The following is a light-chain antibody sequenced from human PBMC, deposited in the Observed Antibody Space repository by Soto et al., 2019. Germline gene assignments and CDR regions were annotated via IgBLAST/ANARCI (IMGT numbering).Light chain of an antibody. CDR1: QSGLYSSNNKNY. J-gene: IGKJ1*01. V-gene: IGKV4-1*01. CDR3: QQYYSTVT. Sequence: DIVMTQSPDSLAVSLGERATINCKSSQSGLYSSNNKNYLAWYQQKPGQPPKLLIYWASTRESGVPDRFSGSGSGTDFTLTISSLQAEDVAVYYCQQYYSTVTFGQGTKVEIK. CDR2: WAS.